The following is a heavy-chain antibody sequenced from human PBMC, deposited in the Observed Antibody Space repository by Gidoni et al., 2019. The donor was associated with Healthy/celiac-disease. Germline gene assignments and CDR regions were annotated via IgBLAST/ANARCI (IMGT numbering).Heavy chain of an antibody. CDR2: INACNGNT. CDR3: ARGGHYYDSSGYSNY. J-gene: IGHJ4*02. Sequence: QVQLVQSGAEVKKPGASVKVSCKASVYTFTSYAMHWVLQAPGQRLEWMGWINACNGNTKYSQKFQGRVTITRDTSASTAYMELSSQRSEDTAVYYCARGGHYYDSSGYSNYWGQGTLVTVSS. V-gene: IGHV1-3*01. CDR1: VYTFTSYA. D-gene: IGHD3-22*01.